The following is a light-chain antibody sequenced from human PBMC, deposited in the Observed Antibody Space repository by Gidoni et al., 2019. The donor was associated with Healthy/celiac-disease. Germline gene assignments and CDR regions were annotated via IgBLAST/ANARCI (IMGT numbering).Light chain of an antibody. CDR3: QQNNSYSSWT. CDR1: QSISSW. V-gene: IGKV1-5*03. J-gene: IGKJ1*01. Sequence: DIQMTPSPSTLSAAGGARVTITCRASQSISSWLAWYQQKPGKAPKLLIYKASSLESGVPSRFSGSGSGTEFTLTISSLQPDDFATYYCQQNNSYSSWTCGQGTKVEIK. CDR2: KAS.